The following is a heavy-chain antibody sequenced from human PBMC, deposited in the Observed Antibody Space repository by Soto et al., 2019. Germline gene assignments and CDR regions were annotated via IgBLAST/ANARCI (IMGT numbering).Heavy chain of an antibody. CDR2: ISSSSSYI. D-gene: IGHD3-9*01. J-gene: IGHJ4*02. Sequence: EVQLVESGGGLVKPGGSLRLSCAASGFTFSSYSMNWVRQAPGKGLEWVSSISSSSSYIYYADSVKGRFTITRDNAKKSLYRQMNSLRAEDTAMYYCARETGVESGFSAQSLIDYWGQGTLVTVSS. CDR3: ARETGVESGFSAQSLIDY. CDR1: GFTFSSYS. V-gene: IGHV3-21*04.